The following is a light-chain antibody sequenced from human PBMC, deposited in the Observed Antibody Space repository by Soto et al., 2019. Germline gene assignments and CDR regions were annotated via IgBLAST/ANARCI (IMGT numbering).Light chain of an antibody. J-gene: IGLJ1*01. CDR3: VSFAGGTYV. CDR1: MRDVGAYNL. CDR2: EVR. Sequence: QSALTQPASVSGSPGQSITISCAGTMRDVGAYNLVSWYQQHPGRAPQLILYEVRNRPSGISFRFSGSKSGNTASLTISGLQAEDEADYYCVSFAGGTYVFGTGTKLTVL. V-gene: IGLV2-14*01.